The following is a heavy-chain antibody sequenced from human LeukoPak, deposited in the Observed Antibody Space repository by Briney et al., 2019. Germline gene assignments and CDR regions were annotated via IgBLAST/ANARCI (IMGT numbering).Heavy chain of an antibody. CDR2: INQDGSKK. CDR3: ARAVSAADSY. Sequence: GGSLRLSCAASGFTFSSYWMSWVRQAPGKGLEWVANINQDGSKKYYVDSVKGRFTISRDNVKNSVYLQMNSLRAEDTAVYSCARAVSAADSYWGRGTLVTVFS. CDR1: GFTFSSYW. D-gene: IGHD6-13*01. V-gene: IGHV3-7*04. J-gene: IGHJ4*02.